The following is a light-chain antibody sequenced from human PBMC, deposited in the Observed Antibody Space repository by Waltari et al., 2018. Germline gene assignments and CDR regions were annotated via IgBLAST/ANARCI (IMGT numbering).Light chain of an antibody. Sequence: DIVLTQSPGTLSLSPGERATLPCRASQSVSSSSLAWYHQKPGQAPRLLIFGASSRATGIPDRFSGSWSGADFTLTIGRLEPEDFAVYYCQQYGSSPITFGQGTRLEIK. J-gene: IGKJ5*01. CDR3: QQYGSSPIT. V-gene: IGKV3-20*01. CDR1: QSVSSSS. CDR2: GAS.